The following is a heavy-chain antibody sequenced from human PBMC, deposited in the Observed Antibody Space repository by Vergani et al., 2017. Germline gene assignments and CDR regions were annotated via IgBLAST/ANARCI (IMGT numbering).Heavy chain of an antibody. J-gene: IGHJ4*02. V-gene: IGHV1-69*13. CDR3: AGGHSRGYYDSSGYHDY. Sequence: QVQLVQSGAEVKKPGSSVKVSCKASGGTFSSYAISWVRQAPGQGLEWMGRIIPILDTTNYAQKFQGRVTITADEYTNTAYMELSSLRSEDTAVYYCAGGHSRGYYDSSGYHDYWGQGTLVTVSS. CDR1: GGTFSSYA. CDR2: IIPILDTT. D-gene: IGHD3-22*01.